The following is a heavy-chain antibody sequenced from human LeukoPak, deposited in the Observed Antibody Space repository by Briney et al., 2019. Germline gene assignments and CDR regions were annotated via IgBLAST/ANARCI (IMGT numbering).Heavy chain of an antibody. CDR1: GGSISSGSYY. V-gene: IGHV4-61*02. J-gene: IGHJ3*02. CDR3: ARMRLLWIAAPGTGALDI. D-gene: IGHD6-13*01. CDR2: IYTSGST. Sequence: PSETLSLTCTVSGGSISSGSYYWSWIRQPAGKGLEWIGRIYTSGSTNYNPSLKSRVTISVDTSKNQFSLSLRSVTAADTAIYYCARMRLLWIAAPGTGALDIWGQGTMVTVYS.